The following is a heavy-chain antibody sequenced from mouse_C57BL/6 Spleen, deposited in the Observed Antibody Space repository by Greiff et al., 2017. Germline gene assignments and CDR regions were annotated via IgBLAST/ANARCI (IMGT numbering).Heavy chain of an antibody. CDR1: GYTFTDYN. Sequence: EVQLQQSGPELVKPGASVKIPCKASGYTFTDYNMDWVKQSHGKSLEWIGDINPNNGGTIYNQKFKGKATLTVDKSSSTAYMELRSLTSEDTAVYYCARKTITTVVATSPMDYWGQGTSVTVSS. CDR3: ARKTITTVVATSPMDY. D-gene: IGHD1-1*01. V-gene: IGHV1-18*01. CDR2: INPNNGGT. J-gene: IGHJ4*01.